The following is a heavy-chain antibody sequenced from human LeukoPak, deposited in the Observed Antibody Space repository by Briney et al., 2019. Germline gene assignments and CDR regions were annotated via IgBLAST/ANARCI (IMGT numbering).Heavy chain of an antibody. D-gene: IGHD1-1*01. CDR2: IFYSGKT. CDR1: GGSLSSYY. J-gene: IGHJ4*02. CDR3: ARGPTRYYFDY. Sequence: SETLSLTCTVSGGSLSSYYWSWIRQSPGKGLQWIGHIFYSGKTNYNPSLKSRVIISLDTSKNQFSLNLTSVTAADTALYYCARGPTRYYFDYWGQGALVTVSS. V-gene: IGHV4-59*01.